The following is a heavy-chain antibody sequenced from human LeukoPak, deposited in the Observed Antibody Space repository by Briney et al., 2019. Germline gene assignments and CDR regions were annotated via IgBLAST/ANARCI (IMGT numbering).Heavy chain of an antibody. CDR1: GVSISSYY. V-gene: IGHV4-59*01. D-gene: IGHD2-2*02. CDR2: IYYSGST. CDR3: ARETGYCSSTSCYTRGFDY. Sequence: SETLSLTCTVSGVSISSYYWSWIRQPPGKGLEWIGYIYYSGSTNYNPSLKSRVTISVDTSKNQFSLKLSSVTAADTAVYYCARETGYCSSTSCYTRGFDYWGQGTLVTVSS. J-gene: IGHJ4*02.